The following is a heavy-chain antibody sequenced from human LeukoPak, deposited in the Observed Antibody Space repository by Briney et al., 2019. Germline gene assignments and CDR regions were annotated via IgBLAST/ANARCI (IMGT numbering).Heavy chain of an antibody. CDR1: GGSISGYY. CDR3: VRRVAGSSYRDY. CDR2: IYYSGHT. J-gene: IGHJ4*02. D-gene: IGHD3-22*01. V-gene: IGHV4-59*08. Sequence: SETLSLTCTVSGGSISGYYWSWIRQPPGKGLEWVGYIYYSGHTNYNPSLKSRVTISVDTSKSQFSLKLSSVTAADTADYYCVRRVAGSSYRDYWGQGTLVTVSS.